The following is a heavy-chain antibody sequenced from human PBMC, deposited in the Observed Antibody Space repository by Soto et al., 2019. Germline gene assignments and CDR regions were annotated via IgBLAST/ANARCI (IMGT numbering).Heavy chain of an antibody. D-gene: IGHD6-19*01. CDR2: IYYSGSS. J-gene: IGHJ5*02. CDR3: ARVLIAVAVWFDP. Sequence: SETLSLTCTVSNGSISSDGYYWSWIRQHPGKGLEWIGYIYYSGSSYYNPPLKSRVTISADTSKNQFSLKLSSVTAADTAVYYCARVLIAVAVWFDPWGQGTLVTVSS. V-gene: IGHV4-31*03. CDR1: NGSISSDGYY.